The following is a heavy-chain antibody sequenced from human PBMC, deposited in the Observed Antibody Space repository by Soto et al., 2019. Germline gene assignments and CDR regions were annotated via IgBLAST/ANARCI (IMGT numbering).Heavy chain of an antibody. CDR1: GYTFTDYY. D-gene: IGHD3-10*01. CDR2: INPNSGGT. J-gene: IGHJ4*02. V-gene: IGHV1-2*02. Sequence: ASVKVSCKASGYTFTDYYMYWVRQAPGQGLEWMGWINPNSGGTNYAQKFQGRVTMTRDTSISTAYMELSRLRSDDTAVYYCAKPCGSGTYYPFGYWGQGTPVTVSS. CDR3: AKPCGSGTYYPFGY.